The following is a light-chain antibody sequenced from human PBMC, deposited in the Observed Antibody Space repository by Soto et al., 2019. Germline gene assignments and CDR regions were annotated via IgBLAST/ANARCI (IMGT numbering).Light chain of an antibody. V-gene: IGKV3-20*01. CDR3: QQYGSSLWT. CDR1: QSVSSSY. Sequence: EILLTQSPGTLSLSPGESATLSCRVSQSVSSSYLAWYQQKPGQAPRLLIYGASSRATGIPDRFSGSGSGTDFTLTISRLEPEDFAVYDCQQYGSSLWTFGQGTKV. CDR2: GAS. J-gene: IGKJ1*01.